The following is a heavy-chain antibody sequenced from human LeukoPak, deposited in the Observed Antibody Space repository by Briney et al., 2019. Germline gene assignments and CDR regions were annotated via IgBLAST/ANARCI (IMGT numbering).Heavy chain of an antibody. D-gene: IGHD2-8*01. CDR1: GFTFRSYS. CDR3: ARDSDDCTNGVCYPTYFDY. CDR2: VWHDGSNR. Sequence: PGGSLRLSCTAHGFTFRSYSIHWIRQAPGKGLEWLALVWHDGSNRYYADSVKGSFTTSRDNATNSLYLQMTILRAEDTAVYYCARDSDDCTNGVCYPTYFDYWGQGTLVTVSS. J-gene: IGHJ4*02. V-gene: IGHV3-33*01.